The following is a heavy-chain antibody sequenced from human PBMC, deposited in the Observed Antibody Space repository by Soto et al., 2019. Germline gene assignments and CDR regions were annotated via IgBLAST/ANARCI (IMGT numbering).Heavy chain of an antibody. CDR1: GFTFSSYG. CDR3: ANSYDGYSGYADGLPFDY. J-gene: IGHJ4*02. V-gene: IGHV3-30*18. CDR2: ISYDGSNK. D-gene: IGHD5-12*01. Sequence: PGGSLRLSCAASGFTFSSYGMHWVRQAPGKGLEWVAVISYDGSNKYYADSVKGRFTISRDNSKNTLYLQMNSLRAEDTAVYYCANSYDGYSGYADGLPFDYWGQGTLVTVSS.